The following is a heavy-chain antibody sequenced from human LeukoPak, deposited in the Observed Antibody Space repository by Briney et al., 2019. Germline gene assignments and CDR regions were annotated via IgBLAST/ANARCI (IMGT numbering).Heavy chain of an antibody. CDR2: INPNSGDR. Sequence: ASVKVSCKASGYTFTGYYMHWVRRAPGQGLEWMGWINPNSGDRNYAQKFQGRVTMTRDTSISTAHMELSGLTSDDTAVYYCARDLTVQATAAIVYYFDYWGQGTLVTVSS. CDR3: ARDLTVQATAAIVYYFDY. D-gene: IGHD6-25*01. CDR1: GYTFTGYY. V-gene: IGHV1-2*02. J-gene: IGHJ4*02.